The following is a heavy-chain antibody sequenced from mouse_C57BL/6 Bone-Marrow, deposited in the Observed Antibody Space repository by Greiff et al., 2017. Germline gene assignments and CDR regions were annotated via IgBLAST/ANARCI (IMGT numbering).Heavy chain of an antibody. Sequence: VQLQQSGAELVKPGASVKISCKASGYAFSSYWMTWVKQRPGKSLEWIGQIYPGDGDTNYNGKFKGKATLTADKSSSTSYMQLSSLTSDDSAVYVCARGAYWGQGTLVTVSA. J-gene: IGHJ3*01. V-gene: IGHV1-80*01. CDR1: GYAFSSYW. CDR2: IYPGDGDT. CDR3: ARGAY.